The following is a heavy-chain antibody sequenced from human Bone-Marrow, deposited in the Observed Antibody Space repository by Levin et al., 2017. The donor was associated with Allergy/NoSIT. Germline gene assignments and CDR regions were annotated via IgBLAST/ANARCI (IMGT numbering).Heavy chain of an antibody. J-gene: IGHJ6*02. CDR2: ISSSSSYI. CDR1: GFTFSSYS. D-gene: IGHD3-10*01. CDR3: AREGLLLWFGELSRHSPYYYYGMDV. Sequence: GESLKISCAASGFTFSSYSMNWVRQAPGKGLEWVSSISSSSSYIYYADSVKGRFTISRDNAKNSLYLQMNSLRAEDTAVYYCAREGLLLWFGELSRHSPYYYYGMDVWGQGTTVTVSS. V-gene: IGHV3-21*01.